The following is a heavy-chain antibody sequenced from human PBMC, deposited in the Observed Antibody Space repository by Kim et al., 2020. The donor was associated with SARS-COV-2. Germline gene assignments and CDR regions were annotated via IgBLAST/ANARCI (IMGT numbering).Heavy chain of an antibody. Sequence: SETLSLTCTVSGYSISSGYYWGWIRQPPGKGLEWIGSIYHSGSTYYNPSLKSRVTISVDTSKNQFSLKLSSVTAADTAVYYCAREHIYDSSRGELDYWGQGTLVTVSS. CDR2: IYHSGST. J-gene: IGHJ4*02. CDR1: GYSISSGYY. CDR3: AREHIYDSSRGELDY. D-gene: IGHD3-22*01. V-gene: IGHV4-38-2*02.